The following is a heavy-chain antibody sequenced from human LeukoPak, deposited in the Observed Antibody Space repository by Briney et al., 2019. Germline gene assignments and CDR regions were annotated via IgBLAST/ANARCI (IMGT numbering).Heavy chain of an antibody. D-gene: IGHD2-2*01. V-gene: IGHV3-7*01. Sequence: PGGSLRLSCGASGFTFSSYWMSWVRQAPGKGLEWVANIKQDGSEKYYVDSVKGRFTISRDNAKNSLYLQMNSLRAEDTAVYYCARGGKDIVVVPAIWGQGTMVTVSS. CDR1: GFTFSSYW. CDR2: IKQDGSEK. J-gene: IGHJ3*02. CDR3: ARGGKDIVVVPAI.